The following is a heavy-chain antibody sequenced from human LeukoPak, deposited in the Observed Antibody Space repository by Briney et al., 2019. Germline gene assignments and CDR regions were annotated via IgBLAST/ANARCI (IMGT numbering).Heavy chain of an antibody. CDR2: IYHSGNT. V-gene: IGHV4-30-4*01. CDR1: GGSISTTDHY. J-gene: IGHJ5*02. Sequence: PSGTLSLTCTVSGGSISTTDHYWSWIRQPPGKGLEWIGYIYHSGNTYYNPSLKSRVTISVDTSKNQFSLKLNSVTAADTAIYYCTLYYYGPNWFDPWGQGTLVTVSS. D-gene: IGHD3-10*01. CDR3: TLYYYGPNWFDP.